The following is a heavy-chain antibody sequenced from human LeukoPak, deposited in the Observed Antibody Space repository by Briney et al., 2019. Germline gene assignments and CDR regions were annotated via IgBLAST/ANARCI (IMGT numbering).Heavy chain of an antibody. D-gene: IGHD3-10*01. CDR1: GGSISSYY. CDR3: ARSRQASGLLSS. Sequence: PSETLSLTCTVSGGSISSYYWSWIRQPPGKGLEWIGYIYYSGSTNYNPSLKSRFTISVDRPKNQFFLNVTSLTAADTAVYYCARSRQASGLLSSWGQGTRVVVSS. V-gene: IGHV4-59*12. CDR2: IYYSGST. J-gene: IGHJ5*02.